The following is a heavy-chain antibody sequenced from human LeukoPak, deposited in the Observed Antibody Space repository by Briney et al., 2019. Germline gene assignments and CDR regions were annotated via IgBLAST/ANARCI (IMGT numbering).Heavy chain of an antibody. D-gene: IGHD1-26*01. Sequence: SETLSLNCTVSGGSISSYYWSWIRQPPGKGLEWIGYIYYSGSTNYNPSLKSRVTISVDTSKNQFSLKLSSVTAADTAVYYCARIVGATHDAFDIWGQGTMVTVSS. CDR2: IYYSGST. J-gene: IGHJ3*02. V-gene: IGHV4-59*01. CDR1: GGSISSYY. CDR3: ARIVGATHDAFDI.